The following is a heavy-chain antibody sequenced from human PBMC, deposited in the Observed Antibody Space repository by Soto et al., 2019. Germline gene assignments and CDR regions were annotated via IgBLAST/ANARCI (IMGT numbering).Heavy chain of an antibody. Sequence: PGGSLRLSCAASGFTFSTYSMNWVRQAPGKGLEWVSYISSGSGTIYYADSVRGRFTISRDNAKNSLYLQMNSLRDEDTAVYYWARGQRYSYDSSAYYYYGMDVWGQGTTVTVSS. CDR3: ARGQRYSYDSSAYYYYGMDV. D-gene: IGHD3-22*01. J-gene: IGHJ6*02. CDR1: GFTFSTYS. CDR2: ISSGSGTI. V-gene: IGHV3-48*02.